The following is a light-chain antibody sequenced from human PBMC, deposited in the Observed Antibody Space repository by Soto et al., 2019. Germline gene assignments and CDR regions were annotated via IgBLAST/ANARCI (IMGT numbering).Light chain of an antibody. CDR1: SSDVGGYVY. CDR3: CSYAGRFTYV. V-gene: IGLV2-11*01. Sequence: QSALTQPRSVSGSPGQSVTISCTGTSSDVGGYVYVSWYQHHPGKAPKLMIYDVNERPSGVPDRFSGSEFDNTASLTISGLQAEDEADYYCCSYAGRFTYVFGTGTKVTVL. CDR2: DVN. J-gene: IGLJ1*01.